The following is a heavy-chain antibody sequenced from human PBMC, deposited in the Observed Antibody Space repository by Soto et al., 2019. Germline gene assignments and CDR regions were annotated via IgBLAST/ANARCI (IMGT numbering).Heavy chain of an antibody. CDR2: ISSSSSTI. D-gene: IGHD3-22*01. CDR1: GFTFSSYS. J-gene: IGHJ6*02. V-gene: IGHV3-48*02. Sequence: EVQLVESGGGLVQPGGSLRLSCAASGFTFSSYSMNWVRQAPGKGLEWVSYISSSSSTIYYADSVKGRFTISRDNAKNSLYLQMNSLRDEDTAVYYCAKFDSGYYSGPPYYYYGMDVWGPGTTVTVSS. CDR3: AKFDSGYYSGPPYYYYGMDV.